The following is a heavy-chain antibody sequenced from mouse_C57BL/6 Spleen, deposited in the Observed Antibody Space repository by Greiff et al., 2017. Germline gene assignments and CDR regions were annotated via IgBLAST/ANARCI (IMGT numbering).Heavy chain of an antibody. J-gene: IGHJ3*01. CDR2: IHPNSGST. CDR1: GYTFTSYW. Sequence: QVQLQQPGAELVKPGASVKLSCKASGYTFTSYWMHWVKQRPGQGLEWIGMIHPNSGSTNYNEKFKSKATLTVDKSSSTSYMQLSSLTSEDAAVYYCARGANWAWFAYWGQGTLVTVSA. D-gene: IGHD4-1*01. V-gene: IGHV1-64*01. CDR3: ARGANWAWFAY.